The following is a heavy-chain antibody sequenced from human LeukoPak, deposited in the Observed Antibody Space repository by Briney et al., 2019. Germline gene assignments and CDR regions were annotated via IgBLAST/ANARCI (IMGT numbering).Heavy chain of an antibody. CDR2: ISGSGGST. CDR1: GFTFSSYA. D-gene: IGHD6-13*01. Sequence: GGSLRLSCAASGFTFSSYAMSWARQAPGKGLEWVSAISGSGGSTYYADSVKGRFTISRDNSKNTLYLQMNSLRAEDTAVYYCAKVKGAAVAFFDYWGQGTLVTVSS. J-gene: IGHJ4*02. CDR3: AKVKGAAVAFFDY. V-gene: IGHV3-23*01.